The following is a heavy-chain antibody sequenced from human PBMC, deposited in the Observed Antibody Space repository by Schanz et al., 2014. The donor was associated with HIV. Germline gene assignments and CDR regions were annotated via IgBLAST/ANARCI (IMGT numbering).Heavy chain of an antibody. Sequence: QVQLVQSGAEVKKPGASVKVSCKASGYTFTSYGISWVRQAPGQGLEWMGWINTSTGNVDYSQNFQARVTLTTDTSTRTVYMELRSLRSDDTAVYYCARTRGIAVAGFDYWGQGTLVTVSS. CDR1: GYTFTSYG. D-gene: IGHD6-19*01. CDR2: INTSTGNV. J-gene: IGHJ4*02. V-gene: IGHV1-18*01. CDR3: ARTRGIAVAGFDY.